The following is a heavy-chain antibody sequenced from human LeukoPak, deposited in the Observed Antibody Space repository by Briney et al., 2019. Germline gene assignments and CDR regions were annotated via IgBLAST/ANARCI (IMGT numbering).Heavy chain of an antibody. CDR1: GGSMRNYY. D-gene: IGHD2-2*01. Sequence: SETLSLTCAVSGGSMRNYYWSWIRQPPGKGLEWIGYTYDSGSSSYNPSLRSRVSISIDTSKNHFSLNLSSVTAADTAVYYCARGWASSWYYFDFWGQGTLVTVSS. CDR3: ARGWASSWYYFDF. V-gene: IGHV4-59*01. J-gene: IGHJ4*02. CDR2: TYDSGSS.